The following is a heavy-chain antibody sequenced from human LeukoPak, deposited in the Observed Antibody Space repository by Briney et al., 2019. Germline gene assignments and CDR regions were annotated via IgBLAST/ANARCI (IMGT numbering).Heavy chain of an antibody. CDR2: INHSGST. J-gene: IGHJ6*03. CDR1: GGSFSGYY. V-gene: IGHV4-34*01. D-gene: IGHD2-2*01. Sequence: SSETLSLTCAVYGGSFSGYYWSWIRQPPGKGLEWIGEINHSGSTNYNPSLKSRVTTSVDTSKNQFSLKLSSVTAADTAVYYCARDIVVVPAAPGPYYYMDVWGKGTTVTVSS. CDR3: ARDIVVVPAAPGPYYYMDV.